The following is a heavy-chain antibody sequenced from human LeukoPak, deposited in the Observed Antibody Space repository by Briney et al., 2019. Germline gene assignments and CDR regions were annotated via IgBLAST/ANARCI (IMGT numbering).Heavy chain of an antibody. J-gene: IGHJ6*02. CDR2: INHSGST. V-gene: IGHV4-34*01. CDR3: GSGCYSVDV. Sequence: SETLSLTCAVYGGSFSGYYWSWIRQPPGKGLEWIGEINHSGSTNYNPSLKSRVTISVDTSKNQFSLKLSSVTAADTAGYYCGSGCYSVDVWGQGTTVTVSS. CDR1: GGSFSGYY. D-gene: IGHD2-15*01.